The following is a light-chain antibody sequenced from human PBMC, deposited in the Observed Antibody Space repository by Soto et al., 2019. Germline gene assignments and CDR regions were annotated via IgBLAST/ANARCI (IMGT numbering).Light chain of an antibody. CDR2: GAS. CDR3: QQYHDWRT. V-gene: IGKV3-15*01. CDR1: QSISSD. J-gene: IGKJ1*01. Sequence: EIVMTQSPDTLSVSRGERVTLSCRASQSISSDLAWYQQKPGQAPRLLIYGASTRATGIPARFSGSGSGTEFTLTISSLQSVDFAVYYCQQYHDWRTFGQGTKVEIK.